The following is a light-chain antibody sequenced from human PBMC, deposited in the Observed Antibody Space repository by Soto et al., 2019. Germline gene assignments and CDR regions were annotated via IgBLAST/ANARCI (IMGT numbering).Light chain of an antibody. CDR1: QSVSSN. CDR2: GAS. J-gene: IGKJ2*01. CDR3: HQYDDGPYT. Sequence: EIVLTQSPATLSLSPGERATLSCMASQSVSSNVAWYQQIPGQTPRLLIYGASTRATGIPVRFSGSGSGTEFTLTISSLQSEDFAVYYCHQYDDGPYTFGQGTKVDIK. V-gene: IGKV3-15*01.